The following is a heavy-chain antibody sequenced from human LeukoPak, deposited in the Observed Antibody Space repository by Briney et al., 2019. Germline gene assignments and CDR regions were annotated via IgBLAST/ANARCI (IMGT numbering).Heavy chain of an antibody. D-gene: IGHD2-2*01. CDR2: IYYRGNT. CDR3: AIALRTVVVPPADMSSSDP. V-gene: IGHV4-30-4*01. Sequence: SQTLSLTCTVSGGPISTGDYIWTWIRQPPGKGLERIGYIYYRGNTYYYPSLESRVSISVHTYKNQFSLKVTSMTAADTAVYCCAIALRTVVVPPADMSSSDPWGQGTLVTVSS. CDR1: GGPISTGDYI. J-gene: IGHJ5*02.